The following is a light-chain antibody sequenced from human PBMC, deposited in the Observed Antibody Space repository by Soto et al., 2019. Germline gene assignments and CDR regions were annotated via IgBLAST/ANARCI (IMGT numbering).Light chain of an antibody. CDR3: VAWDDNLDAHV. CDR2: VKD. Sequence: QSLVTPPPPTSGTPRPRGTLSCFGGSPKKGTNTVGWYQQPPGAAPKALIYVKDKRPSGVPDRFSGSNSGTSASLTISGLQSEDEADYYCVAWDDNLDAHVFGTGTKVTVL. CDR1: SPKKGTNT. V-gene: IGLV1-44*01. J-gene: IGLJ1*01.